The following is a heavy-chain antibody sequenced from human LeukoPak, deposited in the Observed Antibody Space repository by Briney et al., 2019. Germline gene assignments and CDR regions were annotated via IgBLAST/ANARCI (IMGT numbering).Heavy chain of an antibody. J-gene: IGHJ4*02. CDR3: ARDGGNWGSPFDY. D-gene: IGHD7-27*01. CDR2: IYYSGST. Sequence: SETLSLTCTVSGGSISSSSYYWGWIRQPPGKGLEWIGSIYYSGSTYYNPSLKSRVTISVDTSKNQFSLKLSSVTAADTAVYYCARDGGNWGSPFDYWGQGTLVTVSS. CDR1: GGSISSSSYY. V-gene: IGHV4-39*07.